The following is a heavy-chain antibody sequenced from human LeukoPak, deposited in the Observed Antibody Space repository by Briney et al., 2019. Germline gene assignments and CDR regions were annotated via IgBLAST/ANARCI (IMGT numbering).Heavy chain of an antibody. Sequence: PSETLSLTCTISGGSVSDYYWSWIRQSPGKGLEWIGYIYHTGSTNYNPSLKSRVTISVDTSKNQFSLKLSSVTAADTAVYYCARGHCTSGSCSRWFDPWGQGTLVTVSS. CDR2: IYHTGST. J-gene: IGHJ5*02. D-gene: IGHD2-15*01. CDR1: GGSVSDYY. CDR3: ARGHCTSGSCSRWFDP. V-gene: IGHV4-59*08.